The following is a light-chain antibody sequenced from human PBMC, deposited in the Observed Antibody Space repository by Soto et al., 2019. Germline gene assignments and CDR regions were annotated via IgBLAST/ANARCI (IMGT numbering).Light chain of an antibody. J-gene: IGKJ2*01. CDR2: DAS. V-gene: IGKV3-15*01. CDR3: QQYNNWPMYT. Sequence: EIVMTQSPATLSVSPGERATLSCRASQSVSNNLACHQQKPGQAPRLVIYDASTRATGVPARFSGSGSGTEYTLTISSLQSEDFASYYCQQYNNWPMYTFGQGTKVDIK. CDR1: QSVSNN.